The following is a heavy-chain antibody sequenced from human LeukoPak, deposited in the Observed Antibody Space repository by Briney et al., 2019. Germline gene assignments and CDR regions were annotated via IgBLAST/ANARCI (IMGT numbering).Heavy chain of an antibody. J-gene: IGHJ5*02. CDR2: IYYSGST. V-gene: IGHV4-39*07. D-gene: IGHD5-24*01. CDR1: GGSISSSTYF. Sequence: SETLSLTCTVSGGSISSSTYFWGWIRQPPGKGLEWIGTIYYSGSTYYNPSLKSRVTISVDSSKNQLSLRLSSVTAADTAVYYCAGESLTWLQSRTSWFDPWGQGTLVTVSS. CDR3: AGESLTWLQSRTSWFDP.